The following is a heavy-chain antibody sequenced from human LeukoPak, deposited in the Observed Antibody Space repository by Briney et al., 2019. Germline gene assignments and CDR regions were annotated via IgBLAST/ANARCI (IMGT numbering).Heavy chain of an antibody. CDR3: ARGPYYYDSVGHPDS. CDR1: GSSFISYW. CDR2: IDPYGGDT. D-gene: IGHD3-22*01. Sequence: GGSLRLSCGASGSSFISYWMHWVRQTPEKRLVWVSYIDPYGGDTNYADSVKGRFTISRDNDKNTLYLQMNSLRVDDTAVYFCARGPYYYDSVGHPDSWGHGTMVTVSS. J-gene: IGHJ3*02. V-gene: IGHV3-74*01.